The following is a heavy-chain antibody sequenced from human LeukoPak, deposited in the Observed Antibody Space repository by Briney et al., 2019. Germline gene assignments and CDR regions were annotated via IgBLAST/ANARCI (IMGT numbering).Heavy chain of an antibody. J-gene: IGHJ4*02. V-gene: IGHV3-53*01. CDR1: GFTFSSYA. D-gene: IGHD5-24*01. Sequence: GGSLRLSCAASGFTFSSYAMSWVRQAPGKGLEWVSVIYSGGSTYYADSVKGRFTISRDNSKNTLYLQMNSLRAEDTAVYYCAAHVEMATIPFDYWGQGTLVTVSS. CDR2: IYSGGST. CDR3: AAHVEMATIPFDY.